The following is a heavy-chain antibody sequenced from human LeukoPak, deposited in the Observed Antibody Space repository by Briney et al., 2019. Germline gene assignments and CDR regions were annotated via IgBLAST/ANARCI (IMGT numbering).Heavy chain of an antibody. J-gene: IGHJ6*03. D-gene: IGHD3-10*01. V-gene: IGHV3-53*05. CDR2: IYSGGST. Sequence: GGSLRLSCAASGFTVSSNYMSWVRQAPGKGLEWVSVIYSGGSTYYADSVKGRFTISRDNSKNTLYLQMNSLRAEDTAVYYCAKWGTHVLLWFGEPDYYYYMDVWGKGTTVTISS. CDR3: AKWGTHVLLWFGEPDYYYYMDV. CDR1: GFTVSSNY.